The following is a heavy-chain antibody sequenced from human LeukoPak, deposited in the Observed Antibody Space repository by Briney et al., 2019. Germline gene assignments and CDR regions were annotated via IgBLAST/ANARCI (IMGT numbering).Heavy chain of an antibody. CDR1: GFTFSSYA. J-gene: IGHJ4*02. CDR3: AKSIDPMVRGGDY. CDR2: ISGSGGST. Sequence: PGGSLRLSCAASGFTFSSYAMSWVRQAPGKGLEWVSAISGSGGSTYYADSVKGRFTISRDNSENTLYLQMNSLRAEDTAVYYCAKSIDPMVRGGDYWGQGTLVTVSS. D-gene: IGHD3-10*01. V-gene: IGHV3-23*01.